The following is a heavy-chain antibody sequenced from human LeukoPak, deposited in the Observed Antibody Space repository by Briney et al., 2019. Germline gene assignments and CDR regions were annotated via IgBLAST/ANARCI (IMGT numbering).Heavy chain of an antibody. CDR3: ARGRTSDYYGSGSYYNYYYYGMDV. J-gene: IGHJ6*02. CDR2: INHSGST. Sequence: SETLSLTCAVYGGSFSGYYWSWIRQPPGKGLEWIGGINHSGSTNYNPSLKSRVTISVDTSKNQFSLKLSSVTAADTAVYYCARGRTSDYYGSGSYYNYYYYGMDVWGQGTTVTVSS. D-gene: IGHD3-10*01. CDR1: GGSFSGYY. V-gene: IGHV4-34*01.